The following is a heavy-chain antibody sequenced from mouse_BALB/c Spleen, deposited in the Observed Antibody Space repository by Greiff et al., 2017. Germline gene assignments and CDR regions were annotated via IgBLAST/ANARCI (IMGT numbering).Heavy chain of an antibody. Sequence: EVKLVESGGGLVQPGGSRKLSCAASGFTFSSFGMHWVRQAPEKGLEWVAYISSGSSTIYYADTVKGRFTISRDNPKNTLFLQMTSLRSEDTAMYYCASSPVRRGYAMDYWGQGTSVSVAS. CDR3: ASSPVRRGYAMDY. V-gene: IGHV5-17*02. D-gene: IGHD2-14*01. CDR2: ISSGSSTI. CDR1: GFTFSSFG. J-gene: IGHJ4*01.